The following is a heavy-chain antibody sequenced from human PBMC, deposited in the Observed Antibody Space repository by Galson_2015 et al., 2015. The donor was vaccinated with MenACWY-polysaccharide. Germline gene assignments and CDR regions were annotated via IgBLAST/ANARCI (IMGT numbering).Heavy chain of an antibody. D-gene: IGHD5-12*01. CDR2: IHSRGST. CDR3: ARSLGYSDSAFDNGRDVDRRFDP. Sequence: TLSLTCSVSGGSISTGSSYWSWIRQPAGKGLEWIGRIHSRGSTDYSPSLKSRVTISTDTSRHQLSLKLRSVTAADTAVYYCARSLGYSDSAFDNGRDVDRRFDPWGQGTPVTVSS. V-gene: IGHV4-61*02. J-gene: IGHJ5*02. CDR1: GGSISTGSSY.